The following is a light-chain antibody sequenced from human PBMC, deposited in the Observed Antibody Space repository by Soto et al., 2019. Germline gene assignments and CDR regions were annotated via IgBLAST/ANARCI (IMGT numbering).Light chain of an antibody. CDR3: QQFYNPHLFT. Sequence: IVMTQSPDSLAVSLGERATISCRSSQAIFRDSSGRHLLAWYQQKPGQPPKLLIYWASTRESGVPDRFSGSGSVTDFTLTIISLQAEDGAVYYCQQFYNPHLFTFGQGTKLEI. CDR2: WAS. V-gene: IGKV4-1*01. J-gene: IGKJ2*01. CDR1: QAIFRDSSGRHL.